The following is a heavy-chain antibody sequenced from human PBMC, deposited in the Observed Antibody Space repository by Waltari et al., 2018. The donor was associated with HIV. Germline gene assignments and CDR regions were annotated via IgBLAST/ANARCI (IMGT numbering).Heavy chain of an antibody. V-gene: IGHV3-30-3*01. CDR3: ARGGAGIAVAATYY. J-gene: IGHJ4*02. Sequence: QVQLVESGGGVVQPGGSLSPALAASGFPFSPYARLGVRQAPGPGVEWVAVVSYDGSNKYYGDSVKGRFTISRDNSKNTLYLQMNSLRAEDTAVYYCARGGAGIAVAATYYWGQGILVTVSS. CDR2: VSYDGSNK. CDR1: GFPFSPYA. D-gene: IGHD6-19*01.